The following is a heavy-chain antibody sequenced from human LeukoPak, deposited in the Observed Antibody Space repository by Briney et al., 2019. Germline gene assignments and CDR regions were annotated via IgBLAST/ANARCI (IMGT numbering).Heavy chain of an antibody. J-gene: IGHJ4*02. V-gene: IGHV3-30*04. D-gene: IGHD4-23*01. CDR2: ISFDGSYK. CDR3: ARDYRATVVSSGPDY. Sequence: GGSLRLSCAASGFTFSSYAIHWVRQAPGRELEWVAVISFDGSYKYYADSVTGRFTISRDNSKNTLYLQMNSLRVEDTAVYYCARDYRATVVSSGPDYWGQGALVAVSS. CDR1: GFTFSSYA.